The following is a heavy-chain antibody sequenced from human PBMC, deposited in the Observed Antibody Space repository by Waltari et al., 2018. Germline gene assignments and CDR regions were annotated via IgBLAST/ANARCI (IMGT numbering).Heavy chain of an antibody. CDR2: MSGSGGST. V-gene: IGHV3-23*01. Sequence: EVQLLESGGGFVQPGGSLRLSCAASGFTFSSYAMSWVRQAPGKGRGWVLGMSGSGGSTDYADSMKGRFTISRDNSKNTLYLQMNSLRAEDTAVYYCAKGEWLLPFDYWGQGTLVTVSS. CDR3: AKGEWLLPFDY. CDR1: GFTFSSYA. D-gene: IGHD3-3*01. J-gene: IGHJ4*02.